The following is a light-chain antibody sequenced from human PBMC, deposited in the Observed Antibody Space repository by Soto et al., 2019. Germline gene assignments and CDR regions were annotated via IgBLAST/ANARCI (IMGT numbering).Light chain of an antibody. J-gene: IGKJ4*01. CDR3: QQRSNWPRVLT. CDR1: QSVSSY. CDR2: DAS. Sequence: EIVLTQSPATLSLSPGERATLSCRASQSVSSYLAWYQQKPGQAPRLLIYDASTRATGIPARLSGSGSGTDFTLPISSLEPEDFAVYYCQQRSNWPRVLTFGGGTKVEI. V-gene: IGKV3-11*01.